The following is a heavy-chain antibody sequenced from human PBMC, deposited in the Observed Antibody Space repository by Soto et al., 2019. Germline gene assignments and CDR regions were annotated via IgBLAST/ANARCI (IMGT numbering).Heavy chain of an antibody. CDR1: GFNFNNYA. CDR3: ATLMTWTSPGWGQAFEH. J-gene: IGHJ4*02. D-gene: IGHD1-26*01. CDR2: ISSSGGTT. V-gene: IGHV3-23*01. Sequence: PGGSMRLSCAISGFNFNNYAMSWDRQAPGARLEWVSFISSSGGTTYYGDSVMGLSTNSSDNSRNTGLLQMNTLGAADTAIYYCATLMTWTSPGWGQAFEHWGQGTRVTVSS.